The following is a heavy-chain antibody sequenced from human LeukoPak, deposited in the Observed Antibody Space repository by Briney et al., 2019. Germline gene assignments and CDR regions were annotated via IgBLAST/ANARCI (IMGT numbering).Heavy chain of an antibody. CDR1: GFIFSSYA. CDR2: VWSDGSNK. Sequence: GGSLRLSCAASGFIFSSYAMHWVRQAPGTGLEWVAVVWSDGSNKYYADSVKGRFTISRDNSKNTLYLQMNSLRAEDTAIYYCARAGDAFDIWGQGTMVTVSS. CDR3: ARAGDAFDI. J-gene: IGHJ3*02. V-gene: IGHV3-33*01.